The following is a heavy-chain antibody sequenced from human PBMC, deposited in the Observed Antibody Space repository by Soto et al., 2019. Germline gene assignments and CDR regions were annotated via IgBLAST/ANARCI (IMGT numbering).Heavy chain of an antibody. J-gene: IGHJ4*02. CDR3: AKDLIFGVVNGPN. V-gene: IGHV3-33*06. Sequence: GGSLRLSCAASGFTFSSYGMHWVRQAPGKGLEWVSVIWYDGSNKYYADSVKGRFTISRDNSKNTLYLQMNSLRAEDTAVYYCAKDLIFGVVNGPNWGQGTLVTVSS. D-gene: IGHD3-3*01. CDR2: IWYDGSNK. CDR1: GFTFSSYG.